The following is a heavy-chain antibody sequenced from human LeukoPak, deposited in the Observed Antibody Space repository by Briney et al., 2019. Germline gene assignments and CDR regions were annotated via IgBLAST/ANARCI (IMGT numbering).Heavy chain of an antibody. D-gene: IGHD3-22*01. J-gene: IGHJ4*02. CDR3: ARDRASSGYYFDY. Sequence: NPSETLSLTCTVSGVSISSSSYYWGWIRQPPGKGLEWIGSIYYSGSTYYNPSLKSRITISVDTSKNQFSLKLSSVTAADTAVYYCARDRASSGYYFDYWGQGTLVTVSS. CDR1: GVSISSSSYY. CDR2: IYYSGST. V-gene: IGHV4-39*07.